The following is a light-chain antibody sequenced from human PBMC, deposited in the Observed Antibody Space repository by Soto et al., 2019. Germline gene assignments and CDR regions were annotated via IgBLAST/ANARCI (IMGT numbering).Light chain of an antibody. CDR2: EVS. Sequence: QSALTQPASVSGSPGQSITISCTGTSSDVGGYNYVSWYQQHTGKAPKLMIYEVSNRPSGVSNCFSGSKSGNTASLTISGLQAEDEADYYCSSYTSSSTPVVFGGGTKLTVL. J-gene: IGLJ2*01. CDR3: SSYTSSSTPVV. CDR1: SSDVGGYNY. V-gene: IGLV2-14*01.